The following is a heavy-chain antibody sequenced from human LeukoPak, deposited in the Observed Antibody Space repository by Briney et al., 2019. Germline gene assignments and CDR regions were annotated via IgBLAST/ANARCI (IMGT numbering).Heavy chain of an antibody. CDR1: GFTFSDYY. Sequence: GGSLRLSCAASGFTFSDYYMSWVRQAPGKGLEWVSYISSSGSTIYYADSVKGRFTISRDNAKNSLYLQMNSLRAEDTAVYYCAREAHRAYYFDYWGQGTLVTVSS. V-gene: IGHV3-11*04. CDR2: ISSSGSTI. J-gene: IGHJ4*02. CDR3: AREAHRAYYFDY.